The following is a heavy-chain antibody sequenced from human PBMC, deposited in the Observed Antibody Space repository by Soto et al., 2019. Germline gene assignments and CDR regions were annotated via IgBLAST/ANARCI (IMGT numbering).Heavy chain of an antibody. J-gene: IGHJ6*02. CDR2: INHSGST. Sequence: QVQLQQWGAGLLKPSETLSLTCAVYGGSFSGYYWSWIRQPPGKGLEWIGEINHSGSTNYNPSLKSRVTISVDTSKNQFSLKLSSVTAADTAVYYCARVVRVVVPAARLSYGMDVWGQGTTVTVSS. CDR1: GGSFSGYY. D-gene: IGHD2-2*01. CDR3: ARVVRVVVPAARLSYGMDV. V-gene: IGHV4-34*01.